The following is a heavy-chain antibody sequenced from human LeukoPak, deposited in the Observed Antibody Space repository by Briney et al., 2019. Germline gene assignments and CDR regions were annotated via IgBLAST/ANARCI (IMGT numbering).Heavy chain of an antibody. V-gene: IGHV4-59*01. Sequence: SETLSLTCTVSGGSITSYYWSWIRQPPGKGLEWIGYIYYSGSTNYNPSLKSRVTISADTSKNQFSLKLSSVTAADTAVYYCAREAWGFDPWGQGTLVTVSS. CDR3: AREAWGFDP. J-gene: IGHJ5*02. CDR1: GGSITSYY. CDR2: IYYSGST.